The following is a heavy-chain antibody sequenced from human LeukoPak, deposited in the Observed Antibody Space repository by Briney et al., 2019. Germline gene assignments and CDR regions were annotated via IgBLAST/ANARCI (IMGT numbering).Heavy chain of an antibody. Sequence: GGSLRLSCAASGFTFSGYWMRWVGQAPGKGLEWVASIKEDGSEKYYVDSVKGRFTISRDNAKNSLYLQMNSLRAEDTAVYYCARLTLIGNDWCNDYWGQGTLVTVSS. V-gene: IGHV3-7*01. CDR3: ARLTLIGNDWCNDY. D-gene: IGHD5-12*01. J-gene: IGHJ4*02. CDR2: IKEDGSEK. CDR1: GFTFSGYW.